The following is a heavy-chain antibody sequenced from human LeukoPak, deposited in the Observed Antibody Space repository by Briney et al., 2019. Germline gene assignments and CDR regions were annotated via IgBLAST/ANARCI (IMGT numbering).Heavy chain of an antibody. V-gene: IGHV3-48*03. Sequence: GTSLRLSCAASGFTFISYAIHWVRQAPGKGLEWVSYISSSGSTIYYADSVKGRFTISRDNAKNSLYLQMNSLRAEDTAVYYCARDNRCSGGSCYSGPDAFDIWGQGTMVTVSS. D-gene: IGHD2-15*01. J-gene: IGHJ3*02. CDR2: ISSSGSTI. CDR1: GFTFISYA. CDR3: ARDNRCSGGSCYSGPDAFDI.